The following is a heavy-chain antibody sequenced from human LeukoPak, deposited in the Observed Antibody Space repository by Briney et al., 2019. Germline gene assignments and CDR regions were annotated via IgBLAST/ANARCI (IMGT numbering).Heavy chain of an antibody. D-gene: IGHD2-2*01. Sequence: PSETLSLTCADYGGSFSGYYWSWIRQPPGKGLEWIGEINHSGSTNYNPSLKSRVTISVDTSKNQFSLKLSSVTAADTAVYYCATVSTSCADYWGQGTLVTVSS. J-gene: IGHJ4*02. CDR3: ATVSTSCADY. V-gene: IGHV4-34*01. CDR2: INHSGST. CDR1: GGSFSGYY.